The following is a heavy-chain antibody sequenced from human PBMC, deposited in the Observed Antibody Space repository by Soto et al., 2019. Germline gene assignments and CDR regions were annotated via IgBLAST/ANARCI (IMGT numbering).Heavy chain of an antibody. CDR3: ASSGRAVLNGFYYLDMDV. CDR1: DGSFSAYY. V-gene: IGHV4-34*01. D-gene: IGHD1-26*01. J-gene: IGHJ6*02. CDR2: INHSGNT. Sequence: TPATTCSIYDGSFSAYYWSWIRQPPGKGLEWIGEINHSGNTNYNPSLKSRVTISVDTSNNQFSLKLNSVTAADTAVYYCASSGRAVLNGFYYLDMDVWGQG.